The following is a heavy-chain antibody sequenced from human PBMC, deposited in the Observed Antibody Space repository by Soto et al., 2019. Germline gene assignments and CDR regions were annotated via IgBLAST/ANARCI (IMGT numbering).Heavy chain of an antibody. D-gene: IGHD2-15*01. V-gene: IGHV4-34*01. CDR2: IYYSGST. CDR3: ARLRGGRSGGSRAYNWFDP. CDR1: GGCFSGYY. J-gene: IGHJ5*02. Sequence: ASETLSLTCAVYGGCFSGYYWGWFRQPPGKGPEWMGEIYYSGSTCYSPSLKSRVTISVDTSKNQFSLKLSSVTAADTAVYYCARLRGGRSGGSRAYNWFDPWGQGTLVTVSS.